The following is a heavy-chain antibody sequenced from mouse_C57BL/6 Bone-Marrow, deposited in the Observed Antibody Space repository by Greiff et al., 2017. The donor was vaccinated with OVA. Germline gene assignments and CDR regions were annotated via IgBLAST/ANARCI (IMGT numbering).Heavy chain of an antibody. CDR1: GYTFTSYW. Sequence: QVQLQQPGAELVRPGSSVKLSCKASGYTFTSYWMDWVKQRPGQGLEWIGNIYPSDSETHYNQKFKDKATLTVDKSTSTAYLQLSILTSEDSAVYYCARDYYGSRGPLAYWGQGTLVTVSA. V-gene: IGHV1-61*01. CDR2: IYPSDSET. J-gene: IGHJ3*01. D-gene: IGHD1-1*01. CDR3: ARDYYGSRGPLAY.